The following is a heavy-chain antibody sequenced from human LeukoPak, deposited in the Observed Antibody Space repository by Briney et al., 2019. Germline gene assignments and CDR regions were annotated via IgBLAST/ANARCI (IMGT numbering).Heavy chain of an antibody. Sequence: PSETLSLTCAVYGGAFSGYYWSWLRQPPGKGLEWIGEINHSGSTNYNPSLKSRVTISVDTSKNQFSLKLSSVTAADTAVYYCARGSSGWLLIFDYWGQGTLVTVSS. CDR3: ARGSSGWLLIFDY. V-gene: IGHV4-34*01. J-gene: IGHJ4*02. CDR1: GGAFSGYY. D-gene: IGHD6-19*01. CDR2: INHSGST.